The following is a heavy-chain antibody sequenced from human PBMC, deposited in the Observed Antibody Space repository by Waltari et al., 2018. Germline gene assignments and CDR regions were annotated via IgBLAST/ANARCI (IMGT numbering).Heavy chain of an antibody. D-gene: IGHD3-10*01. CDR1: GLSFSTHG. J-gene: IGHJ4*02. CDR3: AKDAFGNTYLDL. CDR2: IWFDGSDK. Sequence: QAPLVESAGGAVLHAEYLRLACEAGGLSFSTHGMDWVRQAPGMGLGWVALIWFDGSDKFYADSVRGRFTISRDNSKRTLHLDMNDLKVDDTAIYYCAKDAFGNTYLDLWGQGTLVTVSS. V-gene: IGHV3-30*02.